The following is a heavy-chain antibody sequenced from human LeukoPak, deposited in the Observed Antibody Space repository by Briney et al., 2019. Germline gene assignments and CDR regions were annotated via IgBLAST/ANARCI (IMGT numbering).Heavy chain of an antibody. Sequence: ASVKVSCKASGYTFTDYHMHWVRQAPGQGLEWMGWITPNSGDTDYAQKFQGRVTMTRDTSISTAYMELSRLRSDDTAVYYCARRYCSGGRCKYYFDYWGQGTLVTVSS. D-gene: IGHD2-15*01. J-gene: IGHJ4*02. V-gene: IGHV1-2*02. CDR2: ITPNSGDT. CDR1: GYTFTDYH. CDR3: ARRYCSGGRCKYYFDY.